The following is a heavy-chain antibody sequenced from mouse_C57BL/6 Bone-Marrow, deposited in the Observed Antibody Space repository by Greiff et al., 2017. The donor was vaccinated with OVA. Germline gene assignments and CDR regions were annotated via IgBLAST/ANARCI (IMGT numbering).Heavy chain of an antibody. Sequence: QVQLQQSGPELVKPGASVKISCKASGYTFTDYYINWVKQRPGQGLEWIGWIFPGSGSTYYNEKFKGKATLTVDKSSSTAYMLLSSLTSEDSAVYFGARVLYDGSSYWYFDVWGTGTTVTVSS. CDR1: GYTFTDYY. CDR3: ARVLYDGSSYWYFDV. V-gene: IGHV1-75*01. J-gene: IGHJ1*03. D-gene: IGHD1-1*01. CDR2: IFPGSGST.